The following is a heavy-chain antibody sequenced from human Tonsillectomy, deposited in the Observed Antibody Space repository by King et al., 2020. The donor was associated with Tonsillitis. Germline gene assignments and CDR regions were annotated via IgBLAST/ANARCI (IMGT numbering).Heavy chain of an antibody. J-gene: IGHJ4*02. D-gene: IGHD6-19*01. CDR3: AKGPYSSGWVYFDY. CDR2: ISWSSGTI. V-gene: IGHV3-9*01. Sequence: QLVQSGGGLVQPGRSLRLSCAASGFTFDDYAMHWVRQVPGKGLEWVSGISWSSGTIGYADSVKGRFTISRDNAKNSLYLQMNSLRAEDTALYYCAKGPYSSGWVYFDYWGQGTLVTVSS. CDR1: GFTFDDYA.